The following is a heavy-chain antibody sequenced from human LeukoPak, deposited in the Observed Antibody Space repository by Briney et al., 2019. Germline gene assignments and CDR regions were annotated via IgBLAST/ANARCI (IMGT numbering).Heavy chain of an antibody. CDR2: IGTTSGAI. Sequence: PGGSLRLSCAASGFTFNAFGMNWVRQAPGKGLEWVSYIGTTSGAIYYADSVKGRFTISRDSAKNSLYLQMNSLRAEDTAVYYCAKVKGSSRWEAVDYWGQGTLVTVSS. CDR1: GFTFNAFG. CDR3: AKVKGSSRWEAVDY. J-gene: IGHJ4*02. D-gene: IGHD6-13*01. V-gene: IGHV3-48*01.